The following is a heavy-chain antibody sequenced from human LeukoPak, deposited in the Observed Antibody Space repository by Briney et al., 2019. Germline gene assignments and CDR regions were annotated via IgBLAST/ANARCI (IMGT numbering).Heavy chain of an antibody. V-gene: IGHV3-30*18. J-gene: IGHJ4*02. CDR1: GFTFSSYG. CDR3: AKDLCSGGSCYSFDY. Sequence: PGRSLRLSCAASGFTFSSYGMHWVRQAPGKGLEWVAVISYDGSNKYYADSVKGRFTISRDNSKNTLYLQMNSPRAEDTAVYYCAKDLCSGGSCYSFDYWGQGTLVTVSS. CDR2: ISYDGSNK. D-gene: IGHD2-15*01.